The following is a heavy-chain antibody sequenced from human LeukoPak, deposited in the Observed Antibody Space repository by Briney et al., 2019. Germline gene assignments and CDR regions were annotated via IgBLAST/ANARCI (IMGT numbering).Heavy chain of an antibody. CDR2: INPSGGST. CDR3: AREADNTEMATIKNYYYYYGMDV. CDR1: AYTFSSYN. V-gene: IGHV1-46*01. D-gene: IGHD5-24*01. Sequence: GASVKVSCKASAYTFSSYNIHWVRQAPGQGLEWMGIINPSGGSTNYAQKFQGRITMTRDTSTSTFYMDLNSLRSEDTAVYYCAREADNTEMATIKNYYYYYGMDVWGQGTTVTVSS. J-gene: IGHJ6*02.